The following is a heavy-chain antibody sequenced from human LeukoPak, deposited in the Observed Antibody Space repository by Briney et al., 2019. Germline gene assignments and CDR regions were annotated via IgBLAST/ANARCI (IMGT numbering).Heavy chain of an antibody. V-gene: IGHV1-2*02. Sequence: ASVKVSCKASGYPFTGYYVHWVRQAPGHGLEWMGWVNPRNGGTHSAQKFQGRVSMTGDTSITTAYMELSSLTSDDTAVYYCARLRLGELSNYSYYYYGMDVWGQGTTVTVSS. CDR3: ARLRLGELSNYSYYYYGMDV. CDR2: VNPRNGGT. D-gene: IGHD3-16*02. CDR1: GYPFTGYY. J-gene: IGHJ6*02.